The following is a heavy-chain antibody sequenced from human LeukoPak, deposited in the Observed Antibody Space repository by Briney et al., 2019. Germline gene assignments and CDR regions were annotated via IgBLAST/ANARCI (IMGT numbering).Heavy chain of an antibody. CDR1: GGSFGDYY. V-gene: IGHV4-34*01. J-gene: IGHJ5*02. Sequence: SETLSLTCAVDGGSFGDYYWSWIRQPPGRGLEWIGEFNLGGGTNYNPSLRSRLTISVDAAKSQASLKLSSVTPVDTAVYYCARTRSWFDPWGQGTLVTVSS. CDR2: FNLGGGT. CDR3: ARTRSWFDP.